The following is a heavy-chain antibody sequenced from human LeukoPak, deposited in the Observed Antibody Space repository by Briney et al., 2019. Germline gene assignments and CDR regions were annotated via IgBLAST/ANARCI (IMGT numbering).Heavy chain of an antibody. J-gene: IGHJ4*02. CDR2: INHSGST. V-gene: IGHV4-34*01. D-gene: IGHD1-14*01. CDR3: ARVSRLRTFDY. Sequence: NTSETLSLTCAVYGGSFSGYYWSWIRKPPGKGLEWIGEINHSGSTNYNPSLMSRVTISVDTSKNQFSLKLSSVTAADTAVYYCARVSRLRTFDYWGQGTLVTVFS. CDR1: GGSFSGYY.